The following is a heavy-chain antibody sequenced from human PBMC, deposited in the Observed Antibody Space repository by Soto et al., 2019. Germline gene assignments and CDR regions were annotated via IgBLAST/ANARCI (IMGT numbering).Heavy chain of an antibody. CDR2: IDPSDSYT. V-gene: IGHV5-10-1*01. J-gene: IGHJ6*02. D-gene: IGHD5-12*01. Sequence: GESLKISCKGSGYSFTSYWISWVRQMPGKGLEWMGRIDPSDSYTNYSPSFQGHVTISADKSISTAYLQWSSLKASDTAMYYCRVATIYGMDVWGQGTTVTVSS. CDR1: GYSFTSYW. CDR3: RVATIYGMDV.